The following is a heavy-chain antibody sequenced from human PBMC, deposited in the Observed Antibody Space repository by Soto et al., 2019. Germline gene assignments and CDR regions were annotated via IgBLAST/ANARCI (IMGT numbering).Heavy chain of an antibody. CDR2: INSDGSST. Sequence: GGSLRLSCAASGFTFSSYWMHWVRQAPGKGLMWVSRINSDGSSTSYADSVKGRFTISRDNAKNTLYLQMNSLRAEDTAVYYCARVPQQQLTLYYLDYWGQGTLVTVSS. V-gene: IGHV3-74*01. D-gene: IGHD6-13*01. CDR3: ARVPQQQLTLYYLDY. J-gene: IGHJ4*02. CDR1: GFTFSSYW.